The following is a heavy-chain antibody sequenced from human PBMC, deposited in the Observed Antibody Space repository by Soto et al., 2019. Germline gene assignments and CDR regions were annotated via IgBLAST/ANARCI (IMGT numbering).Heavy chain of an antibody. CDR3: ASVTTGYSSGWYGY. V-gene: IGHV1-18*01. CDR1: GYTFTSYG. CDR2: ISAYNGNT. J-gene: IGHJ4*02. Sequence: ASVKVSCKASGYTFTSYGISWVRQAPGQGLEWMGWISAYNGNTNYAQKLQGRVTMTTDTSTSTAYMELRSLRSDDTAVYYCASVTTGYSSGWYGYWGQGTLVTVSS. D-gene: IGHD6-19*01.